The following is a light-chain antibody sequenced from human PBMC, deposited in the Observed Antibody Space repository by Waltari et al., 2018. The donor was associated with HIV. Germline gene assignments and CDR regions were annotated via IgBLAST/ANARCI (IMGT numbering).Light chain of an antibody. J-gene: IGKJ2*01. CDR3: QQSYSTPGMYT. V-gene: IGKV1-39*01. CDR2: AAS. Sequence: DIQMTQSPSSLSASVGDRVTITSRASQSISSYLNWYQQKPGKAPKLLIYAASSLQSGVPSRFSGSGSGTDFTLTISSLQPEDFATYYCQQSYSTPGMYTFGQGTKLEIK. CDR1: QSISSY.